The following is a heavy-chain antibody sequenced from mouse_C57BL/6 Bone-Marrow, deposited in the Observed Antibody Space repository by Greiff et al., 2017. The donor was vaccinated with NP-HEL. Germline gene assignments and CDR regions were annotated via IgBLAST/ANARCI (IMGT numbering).Heavy chain of an antibody. CDR1: GYTFTSYT. V-gene: IGHV1-4*01. J-gene: IGHJ3*01. CDR3: ARSGRGFAY. D-gene: IGHD1-1*01. CDR2: INPSSGYT. Sequence: VQLQESGAELARPGASVKMSCKASGYTFTSYTMHWVKQRPGQGLEWIGYINPSSGYTKYNQKFKDKATLTADKSSSTAYMQLSSLTSEDSAVYYCARSGRGFAYWGQGTLVTVSA.